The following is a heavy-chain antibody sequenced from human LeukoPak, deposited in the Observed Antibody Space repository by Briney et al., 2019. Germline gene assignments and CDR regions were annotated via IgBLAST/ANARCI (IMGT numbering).Heavy chain of an antibody. V-gene: IGHV3-66*01. CDR2: IYSSGNV. J-gene: IGHJ4*02. CDR1: GFSVSNNY. Sequence: GGSLRLSCAASGFSVSNNYMSWVRQAPGKGLDWVSVIYSSGNVKYADSVKGRFTISRDNAKNSLYLQMNSLRAEDTAVYYCARDPSGWYAVDYWGQGTLVTVSS. D-gene: IGHD6-19*01. CDR3: ARDPSGWYAVDY.